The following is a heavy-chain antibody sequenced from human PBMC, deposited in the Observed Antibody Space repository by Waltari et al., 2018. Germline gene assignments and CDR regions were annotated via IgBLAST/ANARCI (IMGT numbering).Heavy chain of an antibody. CDR2: IYYSGST. Sequence: QLQLQESGPGLVKPSETLSLTCTVYGGSISSSSYYWGWIRQPPGKGLKWVGSIYYSGSTYYNPSLTSRDTISVDTSKNQFSLKLSSVTAADTAVYYCARIYDSSGYSHFDYWGQGTLVTVSS. D-gene: IGHD3-22*01. CDR3: ARIYDSSGYSHFDY. V-gene: IGHV4-39*01. J-gene: IGHJ4*02. CDR1: GGSISSSSYY.